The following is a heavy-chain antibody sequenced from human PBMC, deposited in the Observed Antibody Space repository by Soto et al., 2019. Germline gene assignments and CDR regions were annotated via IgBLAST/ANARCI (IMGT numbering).Heavy chain of an antibody. CDR1: GFTFSSYA. J-gene: IGHJ4*02. CDR3: ARRGSGSYYDY. Sequence: EVQLLESGGGLVQPGGSLRLSCADSGFTFSSYAMRWVRQAPVKGLEWVSAISGSGGSTYYADSVKGRFTIARDNSKNTPYLQINSLRAEDTAVYYCARRGSGSYYDYWGQGTLVTVSS. D-gene: IGHD1-26*01. CDR2: ISGSGGST. V-gene: IGHV3-23*01.